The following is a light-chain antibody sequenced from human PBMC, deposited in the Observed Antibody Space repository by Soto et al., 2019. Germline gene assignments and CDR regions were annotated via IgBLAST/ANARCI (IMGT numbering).Light chain of an antibody. J-gene: IGKJ5*01. V-gene: IGKV1-5*01. CDR2: DAS. CDR3: QHRSSWPIT. CDR1: QSISSW. Sequence: DIQMTQSPSTLSASVGDRVTITCRASQSISSWLAWYQQKPGKAPKLLIYDASSLESGVPSRFSGSGSGTDFTLTISSLEPEDFAVYYCQHRSSWPITFGQGTRLEIK.